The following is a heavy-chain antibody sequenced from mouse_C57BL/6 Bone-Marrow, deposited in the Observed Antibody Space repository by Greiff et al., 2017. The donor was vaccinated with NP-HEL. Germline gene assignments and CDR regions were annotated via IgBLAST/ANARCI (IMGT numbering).Heavy chain of an antibody. V-gene: IGHV10-1*01. D-gene: IGHD2-12*01. CDR1: GFSFNTYA. CDR3: VRGTTGYFDV. Sequence: EVKLEESGGGLVQPKGSLKLSCAASGFSFNTYAMNWVRQAPGKGLEWVARIRSKSNNYATYYADSVKDRFTISRDDSESMLYLQMNNLKTEDTAMYYCVRGTTGYFDVWGTGTTVTVSS. CDR2: IRSKSNNYAT. J-gene: IGHJ1*03.